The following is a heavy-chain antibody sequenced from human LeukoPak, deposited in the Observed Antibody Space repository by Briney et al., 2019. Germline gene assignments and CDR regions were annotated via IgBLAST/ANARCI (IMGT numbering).Heavy chain of an antibody. CDR3: ASAAATHPWAIDI. CDR1: GFTFSSYW. Sequence: GGSLRLSCAASGFTFSSYWMTWVRQAPGKGLEWVANIKQDESEKYYVDSVKGRFTISRDNAKNSLYLQMNSLRVEDTAVYYCASAAATHPWAIDIWGQGTMVAVSS. D-gene: IGHD6-13*01. J-gene: IGHJ3*02. V-gene: IGHV3-7*01. CDR2: IKQDESEK.